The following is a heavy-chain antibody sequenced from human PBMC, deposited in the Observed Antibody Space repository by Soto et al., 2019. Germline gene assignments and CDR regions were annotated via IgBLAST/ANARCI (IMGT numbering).Heavy chain of an antibody. J-gene: IGHJ3*02. Sequence: SETLSLTCAVSGYSISSGYYWGWIRQPPGKGLEWIGSIYHSGSTYYNPSLKSRVTISVDTSKNQFSLKLSSVTAADTAVYYCARDYYDSSGYENGDAFDIWGQGTRVTVAS. V-gene: IGHV4-38-2*02. CDR1: GYSISSGYY. D-gene: IGHD3-22*01. CDR2: IYHSGST. CDR3: ARDYYDSSGYENGDAFDI.